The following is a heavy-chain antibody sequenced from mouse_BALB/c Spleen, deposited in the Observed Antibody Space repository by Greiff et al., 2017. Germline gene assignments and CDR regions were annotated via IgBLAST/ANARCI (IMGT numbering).Heavy chain of an antibody. CDR3: ARRDGYNYYAMDY. D-gene: IGHD2-3*01. Sequence: EVKLEESGGGLVQPGGSRKLSCAASGFTFSSFGMHWVRQAPEKGLEWVAYISSGSSTIYYADTVKGRFTISRDNPKNTLFLQMTSLRSEDTAMYYCARRDGYNYYAMDYWGQGTSVTVSS. J-gene: IGHJ4*01. CDR1: GFTFSSFG. V-gene: IGHV5-17*02. CDR2: ISSGSSTI.